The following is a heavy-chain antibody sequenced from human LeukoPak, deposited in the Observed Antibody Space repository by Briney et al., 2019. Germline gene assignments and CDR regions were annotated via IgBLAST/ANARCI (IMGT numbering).Heavy chain of an antibody. Sequence: GGSLRLSCAASGFTFSSYSMNWVRQAPGKGLEWVSYISSSSSTIYYADSVKGRFTIPRDNAKNSLYLQMNSLRAEDTAVYYCARALYCSGGSCYFSDYWGQGTLVTVSS. V-gene: IGHV3-48*01. CDR2: ISSSSSTI. J-gene: IGHJ4*02. D-gene: IGHD2-15*01. CDR1: GFTFSSYS. CDR3: ARALYCSGGSCYFSDY.